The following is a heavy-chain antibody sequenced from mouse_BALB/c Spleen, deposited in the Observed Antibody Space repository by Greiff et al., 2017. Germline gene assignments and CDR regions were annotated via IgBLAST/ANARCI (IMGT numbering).Heavy chain of an antibody. CDR1: GYTFTDYA. CDR3: ARDYGSSYSYYFDY. Sequence: QVQLQQSGPELVRPGVSVKISCKGSGYTFTDYAMHWVKQSHAKSLEWIGVISTYYGDASYNQKFKGKATMTVDKSSSTAYMELARLTSEDSAIYYCARDYGSSYSYYFDYWGQGTTLTVSS. V-gene: IGHV1-67*01. J-gene: IGHJ2*01. CDR2: ISTYYGDA. D-gene: IGHD1-1*01.